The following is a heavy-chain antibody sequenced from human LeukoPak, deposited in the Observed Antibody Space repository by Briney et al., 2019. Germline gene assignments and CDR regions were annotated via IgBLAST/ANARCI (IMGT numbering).Heavy chain of an antibody. Sequence: SETLSLTCTVSGGSISSYYWSWIRQPAGKGLEWIGRIYTSGSTNYNPSLKSRVTMSVDTSKNQFSLKLSSVTAADTAVYYCARERLDIVVVPAAKPYYYYMDVWGKGTTVTVSS. D-gene: IGHD2-2*03. CDR1: GGSISSYY. J-gene: IGHJ6*03. CDR3: ARERLDIVVVPAAKPYYYYMDV. CDR2: IYTSGST. V-gene: IGHV4-4*07.